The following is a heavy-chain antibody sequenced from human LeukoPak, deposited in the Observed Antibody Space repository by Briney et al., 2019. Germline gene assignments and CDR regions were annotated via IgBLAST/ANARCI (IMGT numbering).Heavy chain of an antibody. CDR3: ARVVGSGWYPVHFQH. D-gene: IGHD6-19*01. CDR1: GYTFTGYY. V-gene: IGHV1-2*06. CDR2: INPNSGGT. J-gene: IGHJ1*01. Sequence: GASVKVSCKASGYTFTGYYMHWVRQAPGQGLEWMGRINPNSGGTNYAQKFQGRVTMTRDTSVSTAYMELSRLRSDDTAVYYCARVVGSGWYPVHFQHWGQGTLVTVSS.